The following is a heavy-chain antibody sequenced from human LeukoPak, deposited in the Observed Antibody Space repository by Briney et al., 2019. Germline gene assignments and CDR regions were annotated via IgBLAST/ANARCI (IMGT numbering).Heavy chain of an antibody. Sequence: SVKVSCKASGGTFSSYAISWVRQAPGQGLEWMGGIIPIFGTANYAQKFQGRVTITADESTSTAYMELTSLRSEDTAVYYCARAPDSFGSGSFQTLYYYYYMDVWGKGTTVAVSS. J-gene: IGHJ6*03. D-gene: IGHD3-10*01. CDR1: GGTFSSYA. CDR2: IIPIFGTA. V-gene: IGHV1-69*13. CDR3: ARAPDSFGSGSFQTLYYYYYMDV.